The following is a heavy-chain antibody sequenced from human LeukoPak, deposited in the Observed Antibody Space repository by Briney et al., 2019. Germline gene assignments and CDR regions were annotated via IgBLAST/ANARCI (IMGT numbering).Heavy chain of an antibody. Sequence: PGRSLRLSCAASGFTFSSYGMHWVRQAPGKGLEWVAVISYDGSNKYYADSVKGRFTISRDNAKNSLYLQMNSLRAEDTAVYYCAREAYYDSSGYYRKYFQHWGQGTLVTVSS. CDR2: ISYDGSNK. CDR1: GFTFSSYG. CDR3: AREAYYDSSGYYRKYFQH. D-gene: IGHD3-22*01. J-gene: IGHJ1*01. V-gene: IGHV3-30*03.